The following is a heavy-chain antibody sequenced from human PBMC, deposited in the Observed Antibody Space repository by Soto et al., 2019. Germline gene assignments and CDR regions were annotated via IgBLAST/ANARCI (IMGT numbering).Heavy chain of an antibody. D-gene: IGHD6-6*01. CDR2: IIPIFGTA. J-gene: IGHJ5*02. Sequence: SVKVSCKASGGTFSSYAISWVRQAPGQGLEWMGGIIPIFGTANYAQKFQGRVTITADESTSTAYMELSSLRSEDTAVYYCARVRSWGKQLAGGAVWFDPWGQGTLVTVSS. CDR1: GGTFSSYA. V-gene: IGHV1-69*13. CDR3: ARVRSWGKQLAGGAVWFDP.